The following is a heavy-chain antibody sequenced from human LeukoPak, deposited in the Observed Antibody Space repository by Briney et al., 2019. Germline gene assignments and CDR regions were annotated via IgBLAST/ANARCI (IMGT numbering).Heavy chain of an antibody. Sequence: GGSLRPSCEAAGFTLTPYWMHWVRQAPGKGLVWVARINSDGRDTGYADSVKGRLTISRDNAKNTVYLQMNSLRAEDTAVYYCVRDCCSWDAFDIWGQGTMVTVSS. D-gene: IGHD2-21*01. CDR2: INSDGRDT. V-gene: IGHV3-74*01. J-gene: IGHJ3*02. CDR1: GFTLTPYW. CDR3: VRDCCSWDAFDI.